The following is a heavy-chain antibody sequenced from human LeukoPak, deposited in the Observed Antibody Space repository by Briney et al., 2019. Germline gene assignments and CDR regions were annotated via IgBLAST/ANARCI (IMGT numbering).Heavy chain of an antibody. Sequence: SETLSLTCTVSGGSISSSSYYWGWIRQPPGKGLEWIGSIYYSGSTYYNPSLKSRVTISVDTSKNQFSLKLSSVTAADTAVYYCARVHPGSVVPWPEYFQHWGQGTLVTVSS. D-gene: IGHD2-2*01. V-gene: IGHV4-39*07. J-gene: IGHJ1*01. CDR2: IYYSGST. CDR1: GGSISSSSYY. CDR3: ARVHPGSVVPWPEYFQH.